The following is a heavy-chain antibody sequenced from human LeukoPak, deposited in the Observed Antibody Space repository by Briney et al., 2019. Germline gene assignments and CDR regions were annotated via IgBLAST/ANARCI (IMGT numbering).Heavy chain of an antibody. J-gene: IGHJ4*02. D-gene: IGHD6-19*01. CDR1: GGSISSSSYY. Sequence: SETLSLTCTVSGGSISSSSYYWGWIRQPPGKGLEWIGSIYYSGSTYYNPSLKSRVTISVDTSKNQFSLKLSSVTAADTAVYYCARLVAVAGINFDYWGQGTLVTVSS. CDR2: IYYSGST. V-gene: IGHV4-39*01. CDR3: ARLVAVAGINFDY.